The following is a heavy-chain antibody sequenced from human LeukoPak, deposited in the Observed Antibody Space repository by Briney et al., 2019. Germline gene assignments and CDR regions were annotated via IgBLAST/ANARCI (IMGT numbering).Heavy chain of an antibody. CDR2: INHSGST. V-gene: IGHV4-34*01. J-gene: IGHJ4*02. Sequence: NPSETLSLTCAVYGGSFSGYYWSWIRQPPGKGLEWIGEINHSGSTNYNPSLKSRVTISVDTSKNQFSLKLSSVTAADTAVYYCARDPMTTVSGVTDYWGQGTLVTVSS. CDR1: GGSFSGYY. D-gene: IGHD4-4*01. CDR3: ARDPMTTVSGVTDY.